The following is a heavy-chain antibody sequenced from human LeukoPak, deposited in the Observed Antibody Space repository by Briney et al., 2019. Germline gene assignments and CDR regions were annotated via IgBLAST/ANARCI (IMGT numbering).Heavy chain of an antibody. D-gene: IGHD6-13*01. J-gene: IGHJ6*02. CDR1: GYTFTSYG. CDR2: ISAYNGNT. CDR3: ARVDAWYSSYYYYGMDV. V-gene: IGHV1-18*01. Sequence: ASVKVSCKAPGYTFTSYGISWVRQAPGQGLEWMGWISAYNGNTNYAQKLQGRVTMTTDTSTSTAYMELRSLRSDDTAVYYCARVDAWYSSYYYYGMDVWGQGTTVTVSS.